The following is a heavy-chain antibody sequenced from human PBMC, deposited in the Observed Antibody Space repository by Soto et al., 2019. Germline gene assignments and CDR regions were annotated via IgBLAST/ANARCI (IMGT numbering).Heavy chain of an antibody. CDR2: LYSSGTT. D-gene: IGHD2-15*01. CDR3: ARAAGRDGYSDFDR. J-gene: IGHJ4*02. CDR1: GGSISMGDCC. V-gene: IGHV4-30-4*01. Sequence: QVQLQESGPGLVKPSQTLSLTCTVSGGSISMGDCCWCWLRHTPGKGLEWIGSLYSSGTTHNNPDLGGRITMSSHTSKIHLSLKLSSVPAADTAVYYCARAAGRDGYSDFDRWCQGTLVTVSS.